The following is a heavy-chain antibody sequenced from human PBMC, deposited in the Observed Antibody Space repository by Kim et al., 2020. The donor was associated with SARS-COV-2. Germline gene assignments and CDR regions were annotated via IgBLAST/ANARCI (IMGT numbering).Heavy chain of an antibody. Sequence: SVNDRFTISRYNTSNTLYLQMNILTAEDTAVYYCARDQNTVTTTCDDFDYWGQGTLVTVSA. CDR3: ARDQNTVTTTCDDFDY. D-gene: IGHD4-4*01. V-gene: IGHV3-74*01. J-gene: IGHJ4*02.